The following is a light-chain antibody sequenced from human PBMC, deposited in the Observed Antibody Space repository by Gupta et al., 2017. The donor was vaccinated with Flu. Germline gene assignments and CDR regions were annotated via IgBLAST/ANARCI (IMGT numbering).Light chain of an antibody. CDR1: QGIRTD. J-gene: IGKJ4*01. Sequence: DIQMPQSPSSRSPSLGDRVTITCRASQGIRTDLGWYQQKPGKAPKRLIYAASSLQSGVPSRFSGSGSGTEFTLTISSLQPEDFATYYCLQHNSYPLTFGGGTKVEIK. CDR3: LQHNSYPLT. V-gene: IGKV1-17*01. CDR2: AAS.